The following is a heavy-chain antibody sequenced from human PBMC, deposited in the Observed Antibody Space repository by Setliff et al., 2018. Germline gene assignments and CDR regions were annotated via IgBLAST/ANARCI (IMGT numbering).Heavy chain of an antibody. Sequence: AETLSLTCAVSGGSMSNYYWSWVRQPPGRGMEWIGYIFYSGSTSYIPSLKSRVSISIDTSKKQFSLKLSSVTAADTAVYYCVRNIIIRSPTTSTAFDIWGQGTMVTVSS. CDR3: VRNIIIRSPTTSTAFDI. V-gene: IGHV4-59*08. J-gene: IGHJ3*02. D-gene: IGHD3-3*01. CDR1: GGSMSNYY. CDR2: IFYSGST.